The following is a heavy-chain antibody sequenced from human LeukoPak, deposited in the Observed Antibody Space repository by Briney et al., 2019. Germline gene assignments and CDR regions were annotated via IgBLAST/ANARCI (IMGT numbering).Heavy chain of an antibody. Sequence: GGSLRLSCAASGFTFSSYSMSWVRQAPGKGLEWVSAISGSGGSTYYADSVKGRFTISRDNSKNTLYLQMNSLRAEDTAVYYCAKDISSGGSGSPDASDIWGQGTMVTVSS. V-gene: IGHV3-23*01. CDR2: ISGSGGST. D-gene: IGHD3-10*01. CDR1: GFTFSSYS. J-gene: IGHJ3*02. CDR3: AKDISSGGSGSPDASDI.